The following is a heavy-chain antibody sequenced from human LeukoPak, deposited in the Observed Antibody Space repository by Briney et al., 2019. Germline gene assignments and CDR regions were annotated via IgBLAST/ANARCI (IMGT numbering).Heavy chain of an antibody. D-gene: IGHD1-14*01. CDR3: ARDNPAGP. CDR2: VYTSGNT. J-gene: IGHJ5*02. Sequence: SETLSLTCTVSGGSLSGYSWSWIRQSAAKGLEWIGRVYTSGNTNYNPSFKRRVTMSIDTSKKQFSLKLYSVTVADTAEYYCARDNPAGPWGQGTLVTVSS. V-gene: IGHV4-4*07. CDR1: GGSLSGYS.